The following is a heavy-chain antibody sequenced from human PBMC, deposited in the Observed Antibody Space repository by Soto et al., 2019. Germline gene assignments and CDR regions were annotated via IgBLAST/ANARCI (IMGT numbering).Heavy chain of an antibody. CDR3: ARDQGITTFGVYSMYYYGMDV. CDR2: ISTDNGNT. CDR1: GYTFTNSG. D-gene: IGHD3-3*01. Sequence: QVQLVQSRAEVKKPGASVKVSCKASGYTFTNSGINWVRQAPGQGLEWMGWISTDNGNTNYAQHLQGRVSMTTDTSTSTAYMDLRSLRSDDTAVYYCARDQGITTFGVYSMYYYGMDVWGQGTTVTVSS. V-gene: IGHV1-18*01. J-gene: IGHJ6*02.